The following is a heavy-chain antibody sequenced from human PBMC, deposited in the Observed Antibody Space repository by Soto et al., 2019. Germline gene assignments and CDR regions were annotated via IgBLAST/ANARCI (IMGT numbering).Heavy chain of an antibody. J-gene: IGHJ4*02. D-gene: IGHD5-18*01. CDR2: IYYSGST. CDR3: ARVGAAMVNDY. Sequence: ASETLSLTCTVSGGSISSYYWSWIRQPPGKGLEWIGYIYYSGSTNYNPSLKSRVTISVDTSKNQFSLKLSSVTAADTAVYYCARVGAAMVNDYWGQGTLVTVSS. V-gene: IGHV4-59*01. CDR1: GGSISSYY.